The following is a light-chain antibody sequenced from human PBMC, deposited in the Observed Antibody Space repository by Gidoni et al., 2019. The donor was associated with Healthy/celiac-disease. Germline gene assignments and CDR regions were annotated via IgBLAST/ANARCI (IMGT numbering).Light chain of an antibody. V-gene: IGKV4-1*01. Sequence: DIVMIQSPDSLVASLGERATINSKSSQSVLYSSNNRNYLAWYQQKPGQPPKLLIYGASTRETGVPDRFSGSGSGTDFTLTISSLQAEDVAIYYCQQYYSTPYTFGQGTKLEIK. CDR1: QSVLYSSNNRNY. J-gene: IGKJ2*01. CDR2: GAS. CDR3: QQYYSTPYT.